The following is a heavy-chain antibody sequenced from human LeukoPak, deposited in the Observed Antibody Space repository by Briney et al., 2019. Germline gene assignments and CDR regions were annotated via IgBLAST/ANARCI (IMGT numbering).Heavy chain of an antibody. V-gene: IGHV3-21*01. CDR2: ISSSSSYI. J-gene: IGHJ4*02. Sequence: GGSLRLSCAASGFTFSTNSMNWVRQAPGKGLEWVSSISSSSSYIYYADSVKGRFTISKDNSKNTLYLQMNSLRAEDTAVYYCARGIIAAAFLWYWGQGTLVTVSS. CDR1: GFTFSTNS. CDR3: ARGIIAAAFLWY. D-gene: IGHD6-13*01.